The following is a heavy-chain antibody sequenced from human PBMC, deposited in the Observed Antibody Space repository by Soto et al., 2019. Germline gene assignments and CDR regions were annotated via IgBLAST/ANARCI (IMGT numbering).Heavy chain of an antibody. D-gene: IGHD6-19*01. CDR2: ISTYNGNT. Sequence: QVHMVQSGAEVKKPGASVKVACKASGYSLTSYGVSWVRQAPGQGLEWMGWISTYNGNTNYAQKFQDRVKMTADTSTSTAYMELGSLRSDDTAIYYCMRGDVGWLDDLRQGELDPWGQGTLVTVSA. CDR3: MRGDVGWLDDLRQGELDP. CDR1: GYSLTSYG. J-gene: IGHJ5*02. V-gene: IGHV1-18*01.